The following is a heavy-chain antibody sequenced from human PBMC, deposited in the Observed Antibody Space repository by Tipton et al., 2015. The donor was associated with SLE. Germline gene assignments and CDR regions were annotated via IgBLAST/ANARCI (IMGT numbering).Heavy chain of an antibody. CDR2: IYNTGTT. V-gene: IGHV4-39*07. CDR1: GGSISSSRYY. J-gene: IGHJ5*02. D-gene: IGHD3-3*01. Sequence: TLSLTCTVSGGSISSSRYYWGWIRQPPGKGLEWIGSIYNTGTTYYNPSLKSRVTISVDTSKNQFSLKLSSVTAADTAVYYCAREESDFWSGYRYNWFDPWGQGTLVTVSS. CDR3: AREESDFWSGYRYNWFDP.